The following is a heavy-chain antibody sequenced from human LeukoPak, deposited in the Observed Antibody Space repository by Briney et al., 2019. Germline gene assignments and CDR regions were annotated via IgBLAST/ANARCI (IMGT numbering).Heavy chain of an antibody. CDR2: IYTSGST. V-gene: IGHV4-4*07. Sequence: SETLSLTCTVAGGSISSYYWSCIRQPAGKGLEWIGRIYTSGSTNYNPSLKSRVTMSVDTSRNQFSLRLSSVTAAGTAVYYCARDAATDFYYGMDVWGQGTTVTVSS. D-gene: IGHD2-15*01. J-gene: IGHJ6*02. CDR1: GGSISSYY. CDR3: ARDAATDFYYGMDV.